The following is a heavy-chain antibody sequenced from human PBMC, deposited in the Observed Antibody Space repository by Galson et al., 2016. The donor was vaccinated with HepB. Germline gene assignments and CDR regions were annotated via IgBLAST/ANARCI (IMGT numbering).Heavy chain of an antibody. Sequence: SLRLSCAASGFTFSNYGMAWVRQAPEMGLEWVSTISDSGANTHYADSVRGRFTISRDNSRNTPYLEVNSLRADDTALYYCARGVGGVKSMFDYWGQGTRVTVSS. V-gene: IGHV3-23*01. J-gene: IGHJ4*02. CDR1: GFTFSNYG. CDR2: ISDSGANT. CDR3: ARGVGGVKSMFDY. D-gene: IGHD3-16*01.